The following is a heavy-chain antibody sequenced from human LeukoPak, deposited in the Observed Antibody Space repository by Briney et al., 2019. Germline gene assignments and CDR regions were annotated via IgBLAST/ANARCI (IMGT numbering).Heavy chain of an antibody. D-gene: IGHD2-21*02. CDR3: SRTDDAFHI. J-gene: IGHJ3*02. CDR2: IFYSGST. V-gene: IGHV4-59*01. CDR1: GGSINNYY. Sequence: SETLSLTCSGSGGSINNYYWSWIRQPPGQGLEGSGHIFYSGSTNYHPSLESRVTISLVLSKNQISLKLSSATTADTAMYYCSRTDDAFHIWGHGTTVTVSS.